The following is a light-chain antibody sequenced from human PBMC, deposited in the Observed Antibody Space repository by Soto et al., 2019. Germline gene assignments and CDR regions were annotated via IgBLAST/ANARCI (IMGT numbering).Light chain of an antibody. CDR2: AVS. CDR3: QQAYTLPWT. Sequence: DIQMTQSPSSVSASVGERVTITCRATQHISSYFAWYQQRPGKAPSLLIYAVSSLRRGVPSRFSGSGSGTDFTLTISSLQPEDFATYYCQQAYTLPWTFGQGTKVEIK. J-gene: IGKJ1*01. V-gene: IGKV1-12*01. CDR1: QHISSY.